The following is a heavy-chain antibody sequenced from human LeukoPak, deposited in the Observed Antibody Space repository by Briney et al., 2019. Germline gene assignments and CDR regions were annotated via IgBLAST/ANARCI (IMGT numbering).Heavy chain of an antibody. Sequence: SETLSLTCTVSGGSISSYYWSWIRQPPGKGLEWIGYIYYSGSTNYNPSLKSRVTISVDTSKNQFSLKLSSVTAADTAVYYCARVYGSGSYDAFDIWGQGTMVTVSS. CDR3: ARVYGSGSYDAFDI. CDR1: GGSISSYY. J-gene: IGHJ3*02. D-gene: IGHD3-10*01. CDR2: IYYSGST. V-gene: IGHV4-59*01.